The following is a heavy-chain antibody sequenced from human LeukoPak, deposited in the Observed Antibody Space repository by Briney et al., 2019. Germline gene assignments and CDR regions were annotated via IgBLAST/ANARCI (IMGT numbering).Heavy chain of an antibody. D-gene: IGHD6-19*01. CDR1: GVTFSSYW. J-gene: IGHJ1*01. CDR3: ARAYKDRSLAGKKEFFQH. Sequence: GGSLRLSCAASGVTFSSYWMNWARQAPGKGLEWVASINHNGNVNYYVDSVKGRFTISRDNANNFLYLQMNSLRAEDTALYYCARAYKDRSLAGKKEFFQHWGQGTLVTVSS. V-gene: IGHV3-7*03. CDR2: INHNGNVN.